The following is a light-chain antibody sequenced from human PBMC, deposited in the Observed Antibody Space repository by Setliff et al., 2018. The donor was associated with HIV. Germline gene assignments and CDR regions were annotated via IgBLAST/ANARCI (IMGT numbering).Light chain of an antibody. J-gene: IGLJ1*01. V-gene: IGLV2-14*03. CDR1: SSDVGGYNY. CDR3: SSYTDNSTLDV. Sequence: SALTQPASVSGSPGQSITISCTGTSSDVGGYNYVSWYQQHPGEAPRLLIYDVSYRPSGISRRFSGSKSGSTASLTISGLQTEDEADYYCSSYTDNSTLDVFGTGTKVTVL. CDR2: DVS.